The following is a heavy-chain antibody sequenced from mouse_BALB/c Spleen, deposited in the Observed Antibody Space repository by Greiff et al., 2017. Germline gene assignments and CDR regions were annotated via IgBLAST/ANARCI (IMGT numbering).Heavy chain of an antibody. CDR2: IDPSDSYT. D-gene: IGHD1-1*01. CDR3: ARNYYGSSPWFAY. CDR1: GYTFTSYW. Sequence: QVQLQQPGAELVKPGASVKMSCKASGYTFTSYWMHWVKQRPGQGLEWIGTIDPSDSYTSYNQKFKGKATLTVDTSSSTAYMQLSSLTSEDSAVYFCARNYYGSSPWFAYWGQGTLVTVSA. V-gene: IGHV1S127*01. J-gene: IGHJ3*01.